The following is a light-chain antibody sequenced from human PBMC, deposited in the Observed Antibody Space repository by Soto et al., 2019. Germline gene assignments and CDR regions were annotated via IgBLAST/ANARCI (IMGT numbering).Light chain of an antibody. Sequence: DIQVTQSPATLSAAVGDRVTITCRASQSISSWLAWYQQKPGKAPKLLIYDASSLESGVPSRFSGSGSGTEITLTISSLQPDDFATYYCQQYNSYSTFGQGTKVE. CDR1: QSISSW. CDR3: QQYNSYST. CDR2: DAS. V-gene: IGKV1-5*01. J-gene: IGKJ1*01.